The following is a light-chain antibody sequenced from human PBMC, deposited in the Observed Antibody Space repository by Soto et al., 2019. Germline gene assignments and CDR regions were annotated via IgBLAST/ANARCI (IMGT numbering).Light chain of an antibody. CDR1: QGIIDY. CDR3: QKYDSAPQT. V-gene: IGKV1-27*01. Sequence: DIQMTQSPSSLSASVGDRVTITCRASQGIIDYLAWYQQKPGKPPKLLIYGASTLQSGVPSRFSGSGAATDFSLTISSLQPEDGATYYCQKYDSAPQTFGPGTKVEIK. CDR2: GAS. J-gene: IGKJ1*01.